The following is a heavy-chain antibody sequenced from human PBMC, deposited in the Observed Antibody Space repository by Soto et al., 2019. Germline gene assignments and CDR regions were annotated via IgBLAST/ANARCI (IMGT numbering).Heavy chain of an antibody. J-gene: IGHJ6*02. CDR2: IYYSGST. Sequence: PSETLSLTCTVSGGSISSGGYYWSWIRQHPGKGLEWIGYIYYSGSTYHNPSLKSRVTISVDTSKNQFSLKLSSVTAADTAVYYCAREVVRGYYYGMDVWGQGTTVTVSS. D-gene: IGHD3-10*01. V-gene: IGHV4-31*03. CDR1: GGSISSGGYY. CDR3: AREVVRGYYYGMDV.